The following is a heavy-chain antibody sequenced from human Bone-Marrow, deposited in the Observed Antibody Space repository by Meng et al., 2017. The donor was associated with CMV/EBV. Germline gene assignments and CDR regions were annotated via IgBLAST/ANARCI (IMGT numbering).Heavy chain of an antibody. CDR1: GFTFSSYG. CDR3: AKDRYRSQLPPYYGTDV. J-gene: IGHJ6*02. Sequence: GGSLRPSCAASGFTFSSYGMHWVRQAPGKGLEWVAFIRYDGSNKYYADSVKGRFTISRDNSKNTLYLQMNSLRADDTAVYYCAKDRYRSQLPPYYGTDVWGQGTTVTVSS. CDR2: IRYDGSNK. D-gene: IGHD2-2*01. V-gene: IGHV3-30*02.